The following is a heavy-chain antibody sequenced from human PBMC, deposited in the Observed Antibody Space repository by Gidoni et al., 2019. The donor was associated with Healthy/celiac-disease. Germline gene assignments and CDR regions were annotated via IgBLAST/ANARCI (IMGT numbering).Heavy chain of an antibody. J-gene: IGHJ6*02. D-gene: IGHD2-21*01. Sequence: EVQHLESGGGLVQPGGSLRLSCAASGFTVSSNYMRWVRQAPGKGLEWVSVIYSGGSTYYADSVKGRFTISRDNSKNTLYLQMNSLRAEDTAVYYCARGHISGYYYYYGMDVWGQGTTVTVSS. CDR2: IYSGGST. CDR3: ARGHISGYYYYYGMDV. CDR1: GFTVSSNY. V-gene: IGHV3-66*01.